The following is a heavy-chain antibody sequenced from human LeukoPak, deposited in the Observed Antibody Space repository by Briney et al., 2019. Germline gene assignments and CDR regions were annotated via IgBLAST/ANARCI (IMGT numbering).Heavy chain of an antibody. CDR3: ASRPFYDFRARYFDY. D-gene: IGHD3-3*01. CDR1: AGSISGGGYY. V-gene: IGHV4-31*03. CDR2: IDYTRNT. J-gene: IGHJ4*02. Sequence: SETLSLTSTVSAGSISGGGYYWSWLRQHPGKGLEWIPYIDYTRNTYYNPSLKSRIIISVVTSKTQFSLKLSSVTAADTVVYCWASRPFYDFRARYFDYWGQGTLVTVSS.